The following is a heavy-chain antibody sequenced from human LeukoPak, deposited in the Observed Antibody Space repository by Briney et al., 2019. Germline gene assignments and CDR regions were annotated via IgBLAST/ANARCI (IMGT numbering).Heavy chain of an antibody. D-gene: IGHD2-15*01. CDR3: ARVLRYCSGGNCYSGGLGYMDV. V-gene: IGHV3-48*03. CDR2: ISSSGSTI. Sequence: PGGSLRLSCAASGFTFSSYEMNWVRQAPGKVLEWVSYISSSGSTIYYADSVKGRFTISRDNAKNSLYLQMNSLRAEDTAVYYCARVLRYCSGGNCYSGGLGYMDVWGKGTTVTISS. CDR1: GFTFSSYE. J-gene: IGHJ6*03.